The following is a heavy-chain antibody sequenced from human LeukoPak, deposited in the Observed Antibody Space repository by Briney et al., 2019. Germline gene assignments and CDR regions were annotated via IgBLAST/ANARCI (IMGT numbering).Heavy chain of an antibody. J-gene: IGHJ4*02. CDR3: AKDRSDTAMVYHY. CDR1: GFTFSSYA. D-gene: IGHD5-18*01. CDR2: ISGSGGST. Sequence: GVLRLSCAASGFTFSSYAMSWVRQAPGKGLEWVSAISGSGGSTYYADSVKGRFTISRDNAKNSLYLRLNSLRVEDAGVYYCAKDRSDTAMVYHYWGQGTLVTVSS. V-gene: IGHV3-23*01.